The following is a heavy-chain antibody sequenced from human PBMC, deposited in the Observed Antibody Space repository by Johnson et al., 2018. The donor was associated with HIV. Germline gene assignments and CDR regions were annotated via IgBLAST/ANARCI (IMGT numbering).Heavy chain of an antibody. CDR3: ARNSGNGLVLRGDAFDM. V-gene: IGHV3-30*19. D-gene: IGHD2-8*01. Sequence: QVQLVESGGGVVQPGRSLRLSCAASGFTFSSYGMHWVRQAPGKGLEWAAVIWYDGSNKYFADSVKGRFNISRDNSKNPLHLQMNSLRPEDTAVYYCARNSGNGLVLRGDAFDMWGQGTMVTVSS. CDR2: IWYDGSNK. J-gene: IGHJ3*02. CDR1: GFTFSSYG.